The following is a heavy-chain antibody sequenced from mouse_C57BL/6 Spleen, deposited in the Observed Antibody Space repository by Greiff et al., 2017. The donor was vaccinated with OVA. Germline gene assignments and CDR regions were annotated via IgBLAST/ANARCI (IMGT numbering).Heavy chain of an antibody. V-gene: IGHV1-81*01. CDR2: IYPRSGNT. CDR3: ARGADGSSLYAMDY. D-gene: IGHD1-1*01. J-gene: IGHJ4*01. CDR1: GYTFTSYG. Sequence: QVHVKQSGAELARPGASVKLSCKASGYTFTSYGISWVKQRTGQGLEWIGEIYPRSGNTYYNEKFKGKATLTADKSSSTAYMELRSLTSEDSAVYFCARGADGSSLYAMDYWGQGTSVTVSS.